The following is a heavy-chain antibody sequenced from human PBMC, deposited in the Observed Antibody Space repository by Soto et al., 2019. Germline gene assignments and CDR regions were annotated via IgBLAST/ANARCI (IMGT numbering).Heavy chain of an antibody. J-gene: IGHJ5*02. CDR2: ISSNSAYI. CDR3: TRYASRDSSARGWFDP. V-gene: IGHV3-21*01. D-gene: IGHD6-13*01. Sequence: PGGSLRLSCAASGFTFRSFTMNWVRQAPGKGLEWVSTISSNSAYIYYTDALRGRFTISRDNAKNSLHLQMNSLRAEDTAVYYCTRYASRDSSARGWFDPWGPGTLVTVSS. CDR1: GFTFRSFT.